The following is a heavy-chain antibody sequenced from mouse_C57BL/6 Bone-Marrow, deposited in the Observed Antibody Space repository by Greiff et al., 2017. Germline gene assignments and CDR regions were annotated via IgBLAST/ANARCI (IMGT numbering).Heavy chain of an antibody. V-gene: IGHV1-15*01. CDR2: IDPETGGT. CDR1: GYTFTDYE. D-gene: IGHD1-1*01. J-gene: IGHJ2*01. Sequence: VQLQQSGAELVRPGASVTLSCKASGYTFTDYEMHWVKQTPVPGLEWIGAIDPETGGTAYNQKFKGKAILTADKSSSTAYMELRSLTSEDSAVYYCTRITTVVADYWGQGTTLTVAS. CDR3: TRITTVVADY.